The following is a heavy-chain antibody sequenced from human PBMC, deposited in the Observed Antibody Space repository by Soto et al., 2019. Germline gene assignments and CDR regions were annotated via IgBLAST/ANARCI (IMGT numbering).Heavy chain of an antibody. Sequence: QVQLQESGPGLVKPSGTLSLTCAVSGGSISSSNWWSWVRQPPGKGLEWIGEIYHSGSTNYNPSLKSRVTISVDKSKSQFSLKLSSVTAADTAVYYCARGLVLHDILTGYYYGMDVWGQGTTVTVSS. CDR2: IYHSGST. D-gene: IGHD3-9*01. CDR3: ARGLVLHDILTGYYYGMDV. J-gene: IGHJ6*02. CDR1: GGSISSSNW. V-gene: IGHV4-4*02.